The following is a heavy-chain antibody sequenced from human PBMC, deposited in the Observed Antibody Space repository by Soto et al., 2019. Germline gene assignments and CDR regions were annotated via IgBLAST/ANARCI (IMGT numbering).Heavy chain of an antibody. CDR3: ARVRPYYDSSGYPIKGGSYFDY. CDR2: ISAYNGNT. Sequence: ASVKVSCKASGYTFTSYGISWVRQAPGQGLEWMGWISAYNGNTNYAQKLQGRVTMTTDTSTSTAYMELRILRSDDTAVYYCARVRPYYDSSGYPIKGGSYFDYWGQGTLVTVSS. CDR1: GYTFTSYG. V-gene: IGHV1-18*01. J-gene: IGHJ4*02. D-gene: IGHD3-22*01.